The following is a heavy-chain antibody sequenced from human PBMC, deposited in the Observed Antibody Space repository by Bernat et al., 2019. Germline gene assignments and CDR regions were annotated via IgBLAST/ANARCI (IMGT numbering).Heavy chain of an antibody. CDR1: GGSISSYY. J-gene: IGHJ6*02. V-gene: IGHV4-59*01. CDR3: ARVWARYRSGWASYYYYGMDV. CDR2: IYYSGST. Sequence: QVQLQESGPGLVKPSETLSLTCTVSGGSISSYYWSWIRQPPGKGLEWIGYIYYSGSTNYNPSLKSRVTISVDTSKNQFSLKLSSVTAADTAVYYCARVWARYRSGWASYYYYGMDVWGQGTTVSGSS. D-gene: IGHD6-19*01.